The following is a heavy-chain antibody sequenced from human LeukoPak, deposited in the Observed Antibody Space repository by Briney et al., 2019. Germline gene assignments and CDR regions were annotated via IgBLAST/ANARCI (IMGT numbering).Heavy chain of an antibody. CDR1: GYTFTSYD. CDR3: TKGPSGIAVAGSPKYFQH. J-gene: IGHJ1*01. CDR2: MNPNSGNT. V-gene: IGHV1-8*03. Sequence: ASVKVSCKASGYTFTSYDINWVRQATGQGLEGMGWMNPNSGNTVYAQKFQGRGTITRNTSISTAYMELSSLRSEDTALYYCTKGPSGIAVAGSPKYFQHWGQGTLVTVSS. D-gene: IGHD6-19*01.